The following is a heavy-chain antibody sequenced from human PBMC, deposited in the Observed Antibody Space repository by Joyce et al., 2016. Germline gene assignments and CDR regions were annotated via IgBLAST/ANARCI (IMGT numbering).Heavy chain of an antibody. J-gene: IGHJ3*02. CDR3: ARRSGIPAGRRPGAFDM. V-gene: IGHV3-30*04. Sequence: QEQLEESGGGVVQPGTSLRLSCTASGSIFSGYAMNWVRQDTGKGLEWVAIISYDGPNKFYADSVRGRFTISRDNYKNTLFLQMNSLTIEDAGVYYCARRSGIPAGRRPGAFDMWGQGTVVTVSS. D-gene: IGHD6-13*01. CDR1: GSIFSGYA. CDR2: ISYDGPNK.